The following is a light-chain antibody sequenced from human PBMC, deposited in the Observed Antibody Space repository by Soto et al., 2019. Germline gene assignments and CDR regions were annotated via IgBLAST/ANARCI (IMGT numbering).Light chain of an antibody. CDR2: GAS. CDR3: QQSYSTPLT. CDR1: QGIRND. V-gene: IGKV1-6*01. J-gene: IGKJ4*01. Sequence: AIQMTQSPSSLYASVGDRVTITCRASQGIRNDLGWFQQKPGKAPKLLIYGASSLQGGVPSRFSGSGSGTDFTLTISSLQPEDFATYYCQQSYSTPLTFGGGTKVDIK.